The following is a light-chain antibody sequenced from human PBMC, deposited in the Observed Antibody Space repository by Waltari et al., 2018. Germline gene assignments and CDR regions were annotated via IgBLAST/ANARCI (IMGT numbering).Light chain of an antibody. V-gene: IGKV1-33*01. J-gene: IGKJ3*01. CDR2: DAS. CDR1: QDISNY. CDR3: QQYDNLPFT. Sequence: DIQMTQSPSSLSASVGDRVTITCQASQDISNYLNWYQQKPGKAPKLLLYDASNLETVVPSRFSGSGSGTDFTFTISSLQPEDIATYYCQQYDNLPFTFGPGTKVDIK.